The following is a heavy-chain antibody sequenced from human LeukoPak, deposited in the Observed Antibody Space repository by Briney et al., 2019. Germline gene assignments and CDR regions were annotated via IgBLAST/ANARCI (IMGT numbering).Heavy chain of an antibody. CDR2: IYYSGST. D-gene: IGHD3-22*01. Sequence: SETLSLTCTVSGGSISSSSYYWGWIRQPPGKGLEWIGSIYYSGSTYYNPSLKSRVTISVDTSKDQFSLKLSSVTAADTAVYYCARRSYDSSGYYYVFDYWGQGTLVTVSS. CDR3: ARRSYDSSGYYYVFDY. CDR1: GGSISSSSYY. J-gene: IGHJ4*02. V-gene: IGHV4-39*01.